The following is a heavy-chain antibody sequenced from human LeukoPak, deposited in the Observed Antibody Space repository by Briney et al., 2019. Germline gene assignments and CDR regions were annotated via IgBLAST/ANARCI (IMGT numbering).Heavy chain of an antibody. CDR1: GFTFSTYA. D-gene: IGHD3-22*01. CDR2: ISDNGGST. J-gene: IGHJ3*02. Sequence: EGSLRLSCAASGFTFSTYAIHWVRQAPGKGLEYVSTISDNGGSTFYANSVKGRFTISRDNSKNTLCLQMGSLRAEDMAVYYCARSHYYDSSGYYTAFDIWGQGTMVTVSS. V-gene: IGHV3-64*01. CDR3: ARSHYYDSSGYYTAFDI.